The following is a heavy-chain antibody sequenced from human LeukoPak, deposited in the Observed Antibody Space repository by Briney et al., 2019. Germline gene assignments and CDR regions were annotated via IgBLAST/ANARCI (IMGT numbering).Heavy chain of an antibody. CDR3: TRDRRYSSYHYYYGMDV. Sequence: PGGSLRLSCTASGFTFGDYAMSWVRQAPGKGLEWVGFIRSKAYGGTTEYAASVKGRFTISRDDSKSIAYLQMNSLKTEDTAVYYCTRDRRYSSYHYYYGMDVWGQGTTVTVSS. CDR2: IRSKAYGGTT. CDR1: GFTFGDYA. J-gene: IGHJ6*02. D-gene: IGHD6-13*01. V-gene: IGHV3-49*04.